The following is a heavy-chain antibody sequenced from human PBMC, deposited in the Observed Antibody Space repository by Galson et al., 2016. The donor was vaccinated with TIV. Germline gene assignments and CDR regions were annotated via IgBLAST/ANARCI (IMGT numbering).Heavy chain of an antibody. CDR3: AKVGKSGDYSWDAFDV. V-gene: IGHV3-23*01. CDR1: GFSFRNYV. Sequence: SLRLSCAASGFSFRNYVMSWVRLAPGKGLEWVSSLSLSGAYTYYADSVKGRFTISRDNAKYTLFLQLNSLRAGDTAIYYCAKVGKSGDYSWDAFDVWGLGTVVTVSS. D-gene: IGHD1-26*01. CDR2: LSLSGAYT. J-gene: IGHJ3*01.